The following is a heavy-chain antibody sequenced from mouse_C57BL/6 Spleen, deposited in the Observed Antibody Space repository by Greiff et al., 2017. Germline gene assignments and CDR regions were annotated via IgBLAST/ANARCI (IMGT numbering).Heavy chain of an antibody. Sequence: EVQLQESGGGLVQPGGSMKLSCVASGFTFSNYWMNWVRQSPEKGLEWVAQIRLKSDNYATHYAESVKGRFTISRDDSKSSVYLQMNNLRAEDTGIYYCTGGLRWYFDVWGTGTTVTVSS. D-gene: IGHD1-1*01. J-gene: IGHJ1*03. CDR1: GFTFSNYW. V-gene: IGHV6-3*01. CDR2: IRLKSDNYAT. CDR3: TGGLRWYFDV.